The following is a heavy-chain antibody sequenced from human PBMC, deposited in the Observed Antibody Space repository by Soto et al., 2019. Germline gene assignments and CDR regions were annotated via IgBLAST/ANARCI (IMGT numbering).Heavy chain of an antibody. V-gene: IGHV4-4*07. CDR3: ARACSSNSCYDVFDY. Sequence: SETLSLTCTVSGGSISSYYWSWIRQPAGKGLEWIGRIYTSGSTNYNPSLKSRVTMSVDTSKNQFSLKLSSVTAADTAVYYCARACSSNSCYDVFDYWGPGNLVTVSS. CDR1: GGSISSYY. CDR2: IYTSGST. D-gene: IGHD2-2*01. J-gene: IGHJ4*02.